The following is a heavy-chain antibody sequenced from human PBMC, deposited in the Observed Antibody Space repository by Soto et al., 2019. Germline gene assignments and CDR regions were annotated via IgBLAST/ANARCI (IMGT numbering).Heavy chain of an antibody. CDR1: VASMNNYY. D-gene: IGHD5-12*01. CDR2: VYSTGST. J-gene: IGHJ5*02. V-gene: IGHV4-59*01. CDR3: ARGAVAHILPS. Sequence: PAETLSLTGTVSVASMNNYYWSWIRQTPGKGLEWIGYVYSTGSTNYNPSVKSRVTISIDTSQNQFSLILTSVTAADTAVYYCARGAVAHILPSSGPGSLATVPS.